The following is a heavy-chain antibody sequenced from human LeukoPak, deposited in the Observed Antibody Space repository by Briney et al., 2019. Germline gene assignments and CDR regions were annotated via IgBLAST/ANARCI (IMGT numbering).Heavy chain of an antibody. J-gene: IGHJ4*02. V-gene: IGHV3-74*01. D-gene: IGHD2/OR15-2a*01. CDR1: GFTFSSYW. CDR3: ARVLDP. CDR2: INSDGSST. Sequence: GGSLRLSCAASGFTFSSYWMHWVRHAPGKGLVWVSHINSDGSSTAYADSVKGRFTISRDNAKNTLYLQMNSLRAEDTAVYYCARVLDPGGQGTLVTVSS.